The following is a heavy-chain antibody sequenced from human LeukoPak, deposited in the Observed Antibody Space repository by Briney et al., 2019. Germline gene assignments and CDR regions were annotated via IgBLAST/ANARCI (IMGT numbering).Heavy chain of an antibody. Sequence: PGGSLRLSCAASGFTFSSYSMNWVRQAPGKGLEWIGYIYNSGSTNYNPSLKSRVTISIDTSKNQFSLKLNSVTAADTAVYYCAAESERWLLRSWGQGTLVTVSS. D-gene: IGHD6-19*01. CDR3: AAESERWLLRS. CDR2: IYNSGST. V-gene: IGHV4-59*01. J-gene: IGHJ4*02. CDR1: GFTFSSYS.